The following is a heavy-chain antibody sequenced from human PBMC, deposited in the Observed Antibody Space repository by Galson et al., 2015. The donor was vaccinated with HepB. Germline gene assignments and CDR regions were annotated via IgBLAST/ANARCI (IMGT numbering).Heavy chain of an antibody. J-gene: IGHJ2*01. CDR1: GYSFTSYV. CDR3: ASNVHWESWNEAYWYFDL. CDR2: INGGDGDT. Sequence: SVKVSCKASGYSFTSYVMQWVRLAPGQRLEWMGWINGGDGDTKYSQKFQGRVTITRDTSASTAYMELSGLTSEDTAVYYCASNVHWESWNEAYWYFDLWGRGTLVTVSS. V-gene: IGHV1-3*01. D-gene: IGHD1-1*01.